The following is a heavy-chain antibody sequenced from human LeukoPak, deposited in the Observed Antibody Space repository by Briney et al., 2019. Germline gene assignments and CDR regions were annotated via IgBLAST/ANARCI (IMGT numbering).Heavy chain of an antibody. D-gene: IGHD2-21*01. V-gene: IGHV3-33*01. CDR3: ARDRDAVFDY. CDR2: IWYDGSNK. J-gene: IGHJ4*02. Sequence: GGSLRLSCAASGFNFSSYGMHWVRQAPGKGLEWVAAIWYDGSNKYCADSVKGRFTISRDNSKNTLYLQMNSLRAEDTAVYYCARDRDAVFDYWGQGTLVTVSS. CDR1: GFNFSSYG.